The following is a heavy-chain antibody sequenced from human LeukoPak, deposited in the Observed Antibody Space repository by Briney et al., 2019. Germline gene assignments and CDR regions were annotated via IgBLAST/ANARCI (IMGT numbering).Heavy chain of an antibody. CDR2: IYTSGST. J-gene: IGHJ4*02. CDR1: GGSISSYY. Sequence: SETLSLTCTVSGGSISSYYWSWIRQPAGKGLEWIGRIYTSGSTNYNPSLKSRVTISVDTSKNQFSLKLSSVTAADTAVYYCARVNDYGDYYDYWGQGTLVTVSS. CDR3: ARVNDYGDYYDY. V-gene: IGHV4-4*07. D-gene: IGHD4-17*01.